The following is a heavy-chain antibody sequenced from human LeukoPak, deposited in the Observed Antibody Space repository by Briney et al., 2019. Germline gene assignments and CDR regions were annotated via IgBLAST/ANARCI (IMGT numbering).Heavy chain of an antibody. CDR1: GYTFTSYG. D-gene: IGHD5-18*01. V-gene: IGHV1-2*02. Sequence: GASVKVSCKASGYTFTSYGISWVRQAPGQGLEWMGWINPNSGGTNYAQKFQGRVTMTRDTSISTAYMELSRLRSDDTAVYYCARDVGIQLWLVYWGQGTLVTVSS. CDR3: ARDVGIQLWLVY. CDR2: INPNSGGT. J-gene: IGHJ4*02.